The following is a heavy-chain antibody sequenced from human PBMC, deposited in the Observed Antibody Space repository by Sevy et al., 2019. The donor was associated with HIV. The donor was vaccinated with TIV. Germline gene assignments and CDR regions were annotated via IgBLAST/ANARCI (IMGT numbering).Heavy chain of an antibody. CDR2: LSFGCGRI. Sequence: GGYLRLSCVASGFNFNIYSMSWVRQAPGKGLEWVSTLSFGCGRINHADSVQGRFTMSRDDSKKTVYLEMNSLRAEDTAVYYCARQGCTRPHDHWGHGTLVTVSS. CDR3: ARQGCTRPHDH. D-gene: IGHD2-8*01. V-gene: IGHV3-23*01. J-gene: IGHJ4*01. CDR1: GFNFNIYS.